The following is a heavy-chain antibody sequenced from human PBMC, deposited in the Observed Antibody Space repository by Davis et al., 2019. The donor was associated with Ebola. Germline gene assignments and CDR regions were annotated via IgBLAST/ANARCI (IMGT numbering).Heavy chain of an antibody. CDR2: IKTKTDGGTI. CDR3: TRTPAAGL. Sequence: GESLKISCAASGFTSNTYWMSWVRQAPGKGLEWVGRIKTKTDGGTIDSAAPVKGRFTISRDDSKNTLYLQMNSLKSEDTAVYYCTRTPAAGLWGQGTLVTVSS. D-gene: IGHD6-13*01. CDR1: GFTSNTYW. J-gene: IGHJ4*02. V-gene: IGHV3-15*01.